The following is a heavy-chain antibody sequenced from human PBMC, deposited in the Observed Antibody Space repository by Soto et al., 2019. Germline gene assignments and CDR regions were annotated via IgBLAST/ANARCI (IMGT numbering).Heavy chain of an antibody. CDR2: ISGSGGST. Sequence: EVHLLESGGGLVQPGGSLRLSCAASGLTFKSYAMSWVRQAPGKGLEWVSGISGSGGSTDYADSVKGWFTISRDNSKNTLYLQMNSLRVEDTALYYCAKGQYSGVAGGLDYWGQGTLVTVSS. D-gene: IGHD1-26*01. CDR1: GLTFKSYA. J-gene: IGHJ4*02. V-gene: IGHV3-23*01. CDR3: AKGQYSGVAGGLDY.